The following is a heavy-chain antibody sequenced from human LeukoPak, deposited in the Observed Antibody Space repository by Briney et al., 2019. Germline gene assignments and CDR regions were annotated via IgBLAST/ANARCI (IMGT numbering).Heavy chain of an antibody. V-gene: IGHV1-69*05. D-gene: IGHD2-15*01. CDR2: IIPIFGTA. CDR1: GGTFSSYA. CDR3: ALVVADRDYYYMDV. Sequence: SVKVSCKASGGTFSSYAISWVRQAPGQGLEWMGRIIPIFGTANYARKFQGRVTITTDESTSTAYMELSSLRSEDTAVYYCALVVADRDYYYMDVWGKGTTVTVSS. J-gene: IGHJ6*03.